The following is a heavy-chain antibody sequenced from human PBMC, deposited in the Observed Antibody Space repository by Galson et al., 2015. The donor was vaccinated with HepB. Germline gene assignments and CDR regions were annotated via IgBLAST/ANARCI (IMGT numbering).Heavy chain of an antibody. Sequence: SGAEVKKPGESLRISCKGSGYSFTSYWISWVRQMPGKGLEWMGRIDPSDSYTNYSPSFQGHVTISADKSISTAYLQWSSLKASDTAMYYCARRLITMVGSWYFDLWGRGTLVTVSS. D-gene: IGHD3-10*01. J-gene: IGHJ2*01. CDR3: ARRLITMVGSWYFDL. V-gene: IGHV5-10-1*01. CDR2: IDPSDSYT. CDR1: GYSFTSYW.